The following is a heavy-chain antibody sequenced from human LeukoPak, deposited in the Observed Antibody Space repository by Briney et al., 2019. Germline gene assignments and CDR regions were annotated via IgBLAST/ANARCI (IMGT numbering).Heavy chain of an antibody. J-gene: IGHJ4*02. Sequence: GASVKVSCKASGGTFSSYAISWVRQAPGQGLEWMGGIIPIFGTANYAQKFQGRVTITADESTSTAYMELSSLRSEDTAVYYCAGLTSVAGTQRYFDYWGQGTLVTVSS. CDR3: AGLTSVAGTQRYFDY. V-gene: IGHV1-69*13. D-gene: IGHD6-19*01. CDR2: IIPIFGTA. CDR1: GGTFSSYA.